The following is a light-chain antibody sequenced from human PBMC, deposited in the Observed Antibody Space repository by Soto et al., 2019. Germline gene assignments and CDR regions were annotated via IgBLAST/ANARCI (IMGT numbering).Light chain of an antibody. J-gene: IGKJ2*01. CDR1: QSVTSNY. CDR2: AAS. Sequence: ELVLTQSPGTLSLSPGERASLSCRASQSVTSNYLAWYQQKPGQAPRLLIYAASIRATGIPDRFSGSGSGTDFTLTISGLEPEDFAVYFCQQYGSSLMYTFGQGTKLEIK. CDR3: QQYGSSLMYT. V-gene: IGKV3-20*01.